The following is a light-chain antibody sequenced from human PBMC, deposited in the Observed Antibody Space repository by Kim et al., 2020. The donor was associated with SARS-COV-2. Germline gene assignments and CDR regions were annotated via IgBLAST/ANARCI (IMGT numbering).Light chain of an antibody. Sequence: QSALTQPASVSGSPGQSITISCTGTSSDVGGYNYVSWYQQHPGKAPKLIIYDVSKRPSGVSNRFSGSKSGNTASLIISGLQAEDEADYYCSSYTSSSTVVFGGGTQLTVL. V-gene: IGLV2-14*01. J-gene: IGLJ2*01. CDR2: DVS. CDR3: SSYTSSSTVV. CDR1: SSDVGGYNY.